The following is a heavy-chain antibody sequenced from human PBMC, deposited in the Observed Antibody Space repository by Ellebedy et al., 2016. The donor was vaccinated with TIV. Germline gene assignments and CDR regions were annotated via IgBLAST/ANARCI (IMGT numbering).Heavy chain of an antibody. CDR2: IKQDGSEK. CDR3: AGIADVRFDP. Sequence: PGGSLTLSCVASGFTFSSDWMSWVRQAPGKGLEWVANIKQDGSEKYYLDSVKGRFTISRDNAKNSLYLQMNSLRAEDTAVYYCAGIADVRFDPWGQGTLVSVSS. CDR1: GFTFSSDW. V-gene: IGHV3-7*01. D-gene: IGHD3-10*02. J-gene: IGHJ5*02.